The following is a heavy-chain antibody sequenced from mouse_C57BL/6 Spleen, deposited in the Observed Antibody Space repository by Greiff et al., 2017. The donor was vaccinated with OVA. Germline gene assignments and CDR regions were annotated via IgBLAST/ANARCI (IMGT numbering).Heavy chain of an antibody. CDR2: IYPGSGST. J-gene: IGHJ1*03. V-gene: IGHV1-55*01. Sequence: QVQLQQPGAELVKPGASVKMSCKASGYTFTSYWITWVKQRPGQGLEWIGDIYPGSGSTNYNEKFKSKATLTVDTSSSTAYMQLRSLTSEDSAVDYCARINTAVATGYLDVWGTGTTVTVSS. D-gene: IGHD1-1*01. CDR3: ARINTAVATGYLDV. CDR1: GYTFTSYW.